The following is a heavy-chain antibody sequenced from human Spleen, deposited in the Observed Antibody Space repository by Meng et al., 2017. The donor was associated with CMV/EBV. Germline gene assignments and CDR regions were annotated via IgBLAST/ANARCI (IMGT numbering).Heavy chain of an antibody. CDR3: ARNRPQDY. Sequence: LSLTCTVSGYSISSGYYWGWIRQPPGKGLEWVSYIRSSGSTIYYADSVKGRFTISRDNAKNSLYLQMNSLRAEDTAVYYCARNRPQDYWGQGTLVTVSS. D-gene: IGHD2/OR15-2a*01. J-gene: IGHJ4*02. CDR1: GYSISSGYY. CDR2: IRSSGSTI. V-gene: IGHV3-11*04.